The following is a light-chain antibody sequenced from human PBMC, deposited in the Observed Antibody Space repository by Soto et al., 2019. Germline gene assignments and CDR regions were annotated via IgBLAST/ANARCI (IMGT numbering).Light chain of an antibody. CDR2: GAS. Sequence: EIVLTQSPGTLSLSPGERATLSCRASQSVSSSYLAWYQQKPGQAPRLLIHGASNRATGIPDRFSGSGSGTDFTLTITRLEPEDFAVYYCQQYGGSPRTFGQGTKVDNK. J-gene: IGKJ1*01. V-gene: IGKV3-20*01. CDR1: QSVSSSY. CDR3: QQYGGSPRT.